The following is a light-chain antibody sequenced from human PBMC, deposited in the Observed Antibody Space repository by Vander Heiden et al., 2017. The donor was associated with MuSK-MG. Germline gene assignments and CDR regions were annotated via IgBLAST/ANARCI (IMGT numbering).Light chain of an antibody. CDR3: QKYNEIPFT. J-gene: IGKJ3*01. CDR2: GVS. V-gene: IGKV1-27*01. CDR1: HLVGHY. Sequence: DLQVTQAPPPASSSPGDTVTITCRTSHLVGHYLTWYEEKPGKLPKLLLYGVSTLQSGVPSRFRGSGSGTDFTLTISSFQPEDVATFYCQKYNEIPFTFGPGTKVD.